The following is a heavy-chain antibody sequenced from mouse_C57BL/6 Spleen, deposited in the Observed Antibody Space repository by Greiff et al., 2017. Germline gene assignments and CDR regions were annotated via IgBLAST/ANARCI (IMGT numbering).Heavy chain of an antibody. V-gene: IGHV1-52*01. CDR1: GYTFTSYW. D-gene: IGHD2-9*01. J-gene: IGHJ4*01. CDR3: ARAPTMVTRYYAMDY. Sequence: VQLQQPGAELVRPGSSVKLSCKASGYTFTSYWMHWVKQRPIQGLEWIGNIDPSDSETHYNQKFKDKATLTVDKSSSTAYMQLSSLTSEDSAVYYCARAPTMVTRYYAMDYWGQGTSVTVSS. CDR2: IDPSDSET.